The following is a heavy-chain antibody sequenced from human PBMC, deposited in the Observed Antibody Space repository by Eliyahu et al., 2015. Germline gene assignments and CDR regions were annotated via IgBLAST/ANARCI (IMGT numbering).Heavy chain of an antibody. CDR3: ARGDYYDSRGLLGPL. CDR2: INPSGGSI. V-gene: IGHV1-46*01. D-gene: IGHD3-22*01. Sequence: QVQLVQSGAEVKKPGXSVKVSXKAXGYTFASYSIHWVRQAPGQGLEWMGIINPSGGSINYAQKFQGRVTMTRDMSTSTVNMELSSLTSEDTAVYFCARGDYYDSRGLLGPLWGRGTLVTVSS. CDR1: GYTFASYS. J-gene: IGHJ2*01.